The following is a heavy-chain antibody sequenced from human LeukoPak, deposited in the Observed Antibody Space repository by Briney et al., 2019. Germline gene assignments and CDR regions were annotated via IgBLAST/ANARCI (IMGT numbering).Heavy chain of an antibody. D-gene: IGHD3-22*01. CDR1: GFTVSSNY. J-gene: IGHJ5*02. CDR2: IYSGGST. CDR3: AKGSSGYYYWFDP. V-gene: IGHV3-53*01. Sequence: GGSLRLSCAASGFTVSSNYMSWVRQAPGKGLEWVSVIYSGGSTYYADSVKGRFTISRDNSKNTLYLQMNSLRAEDTAVYYCAKGSSGYYYWFDPWGQGTLVTVSS.